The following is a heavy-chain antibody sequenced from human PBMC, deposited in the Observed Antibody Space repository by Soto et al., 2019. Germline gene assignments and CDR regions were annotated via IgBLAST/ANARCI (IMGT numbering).Heavy chain of an antibody. J-gene: IGHJ5*02. CDR3: ARVRTINQYNWFDP. CDR2: ISSSSSYI. D-gene: IGHD5-12*01. V-gene: IGHV3-21*01. Sequence: GGSLRLSCAASGFTFSSYSMNWVHQAPGKGLEWVSSISSSSSYIYYADSVKGRFTISRDNAKNSLYLQMNSLRAEDTAVYYCARVRTINQYNWFDPWGQGTLVTVSS. CDR1: GFTFSSYS.